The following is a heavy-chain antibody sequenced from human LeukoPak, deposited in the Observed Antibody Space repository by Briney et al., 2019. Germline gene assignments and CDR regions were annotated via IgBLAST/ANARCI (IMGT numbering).Heavy chain of an antibody. CDR2: IWYDGSNK. Sequence: GGSLRLSCAASGFTFSSYGMHWVRQAPGKGLEWVAVIWYDGSNKYYADSVKGRFTISRDNSKNTLYLQMNSLRAEDTAVYYCARVPYSSGPFDYWGQGTLVTVSS. CDR1: GFTFSSYG. CDR3: ARVPYSSGPFDY. J-gene: IGHJ4*02. V-gene: IGHV3-33*01. D-gene: IGHD6-19*01.